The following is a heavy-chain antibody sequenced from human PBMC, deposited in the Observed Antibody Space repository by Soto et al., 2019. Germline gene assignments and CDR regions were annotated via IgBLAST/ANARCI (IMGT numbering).Heavy chain of an antibody. CDR1: GGFLSESY. D-gene: IGHD2-2*01. V-gene: IGHV4-34*01. CDR3: AREYANSPEAFDC. CDR2: INHVGST. J-gene: IGHJ4*02. Sequence: SETLSLTCAVYGGFLSESYWTWIRQPPGKGLEWIGEINHVGSTNYNPSLKSRVTISLDTSRNQFSLKLSSVTAAETAVFYCAREYANSPEAFDCWGQGALVTVSS.